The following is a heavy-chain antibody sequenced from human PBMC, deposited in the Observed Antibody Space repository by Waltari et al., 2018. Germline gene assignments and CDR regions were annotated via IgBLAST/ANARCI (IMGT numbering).Heavy chain of an antibody. Sequence: QVQLQESGPGLVKPSQTLSLTCTVSGGSISSGSYYWSWIGQPAGKGLEWIGRIYTSGSTNYNPSLKSRVTISVDTSKNQFSLKLSSVTAADTAVYYCARDPVLNWDGGFDYWGQGTLVTVSS. CDR1: GGSISSGSYY. CDR3: ARDPVLNWDGGFDY. D-gene: IGHD7-27*01. V-gene: IGHV4-61*02. CDR2: IYTSGST. J-gene: IGHJ4*02.